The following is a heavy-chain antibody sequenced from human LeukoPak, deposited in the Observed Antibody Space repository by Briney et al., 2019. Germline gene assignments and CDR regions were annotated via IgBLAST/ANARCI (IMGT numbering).Heavy chain of an antibody. CDR2: ISWNSGSI. V-gene: IGHV3-9*01. Sequence: GGSLRLSCAASGFTFDDYAMHWVRHAPGKGLEWVSGISWNSGSIGYADSVKGRFTISRDNAKNSLYLQMNSLRAEDTALYYCARAPYYYDSSGYGTHFDYWGQGTLVTVSS. CDR3: ARAPYYYDSSGYGTHFDY. J-gene: IGHJ4*02. D-gene: IGHD3-22*01. CDR1: GFTFDDYA.